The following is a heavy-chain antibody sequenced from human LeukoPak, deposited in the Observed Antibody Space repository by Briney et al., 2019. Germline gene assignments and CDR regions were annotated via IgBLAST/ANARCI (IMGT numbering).Heavy chain of an antibody. CDR3: ARIKGYSSSPFDT. D-gene: IGHD6-19*01. CDR1: GFTFTDYY. CDR2: ISTFSTYT. V-gene: IGHV3-11*06. J-gene: IGHJ4*02. Sequence: SGGSLRLSCAASGFTFTDYYMTWIRQAPGKGLEWLSYISTFSTYTNYADSVKGRFTISRDNANQSLFLQMDSLRADDTAVYYCARIKGYSSSPFDTWGQGTLVTVSS.